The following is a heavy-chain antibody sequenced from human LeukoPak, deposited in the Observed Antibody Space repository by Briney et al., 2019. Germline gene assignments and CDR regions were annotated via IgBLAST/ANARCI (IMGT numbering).Heavy chain of an antibody. Sequence: GGSLRLSCAASGFTFSSYSMNWVRQAPGKGLEWVSSISSSSSYIYYADSVKGRFTISRDNAKNSLYLQMNSLRAEDTAVYYCARALSFGSGSYGYWGQGTLVTVSS. D-gene: IGHD3-10*01. CDR1: GFTFSSYS. V-gene: IGHV3-21*01. CDR2: ISSSSSYI. J-gene: IGHJ4*02. CDR3: ARALSFGSGSYGY.